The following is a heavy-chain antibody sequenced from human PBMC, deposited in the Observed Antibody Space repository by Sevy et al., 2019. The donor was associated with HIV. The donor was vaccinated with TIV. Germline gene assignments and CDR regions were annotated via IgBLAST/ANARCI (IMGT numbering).Heavy chain of an antibody. Sequence: GGSLRLSCAASGFTFSSYDMHWVRQATGKGLEWVSAIGTAGDTYYPGSVKGRFTISRENAKNSLYLQMNSLRAGDTAVYYCARGAGRETYYYYGMDVWCQGTTVTVSS. CDR3: ARGAGRETYYYYGMDV. CDR2: IGTAGDT. D-gene: IGHD6-13*01. J-gene: IGHJ6*02. V-gene: IGHV3-13*01. CDR1: GFTFSSYD.